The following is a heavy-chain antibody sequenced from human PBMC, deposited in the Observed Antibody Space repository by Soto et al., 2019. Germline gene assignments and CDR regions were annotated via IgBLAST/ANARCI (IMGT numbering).Heavy chain of an antibody. D-gene: IGHD6-13*01. Sequence: GGSLRLSCAASGSTFSSYSMNWVRQAPGKGLEWVSSISSSSSYIYYADSVKGRFTISRDNAKNSLYLQMNSLRAEDTAVYYCARVISSWGYYYYGMDVWGQGTTVTVSS. CDR3: ARVISSWGYYYYGMDV. CDR1: GSTFSSYS. CDR2: ISSSSSYI. V-gene: IGHV3-21*01. J-gene: IGHJ6*02.